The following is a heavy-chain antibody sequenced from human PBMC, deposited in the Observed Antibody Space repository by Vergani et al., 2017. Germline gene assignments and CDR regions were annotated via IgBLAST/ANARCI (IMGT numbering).Heavy chain of an antibody. CDR3: VKDARCYENFFDS. D-gene: IGHD4/OR15-4a*01. CDR1: GFTFSTYA. J-gene: IGHJ4*02. CDR2: LTGGGGST. Sequence: EVQLLESGGSLKQPGGSVRLSCAASGFTFSTYAMHWVRQAPGKGLEWVSALTGGGGSTYYADSFKGRFIISRDNSRDTLYLQMNSLRPEDTATYYCVKDARCYENFFDSGGQGTLVTVSS. V-gene: IGHV3-23*01.